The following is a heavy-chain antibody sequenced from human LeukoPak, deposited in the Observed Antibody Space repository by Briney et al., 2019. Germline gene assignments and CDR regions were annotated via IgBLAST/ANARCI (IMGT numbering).Heavy chain of an antibody. Sequence: ASVKVSCKDSGYTFDQYGISWVRQAPGQGLEWMGWVTSYNGDTNYAQKFHGRVTMSTDTSTSTAYMELRSLTFDDTAIYYCAKDWHILTGRNCFDPWGQGTLVTVSS. CDR2: VTSYNGDT. CDR1: GYTFDQYG. J-gene: IGHJ5*02. D-gene: IGHD3-9*01. CDR3: AKDWHILTGRNCFDP. V-gene: IGHV1-18*01.